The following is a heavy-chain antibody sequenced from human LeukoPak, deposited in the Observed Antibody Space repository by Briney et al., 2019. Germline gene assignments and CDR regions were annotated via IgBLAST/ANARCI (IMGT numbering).Heavy chain of an antibody. V-gene: IGHV1-2*02. D-gene: IGHD2-2*01. CDR1: GYTFTGYY. CDR3: ARGYCSSTSCYLYYYYYGMDV. CDR2: INPNSGGT. J-gene: IGHJ6*02. Sequence: ASVKVSCKASGYTFTGYYMHWVRQAPGQGLEWMGWINPNSGGTNYAQKFQGRVTMTRNTSISTAYMELSSLRSEDTAVYYCARGYCSSTSCYLYYYYYGMDVWGQGTTVTVSS.